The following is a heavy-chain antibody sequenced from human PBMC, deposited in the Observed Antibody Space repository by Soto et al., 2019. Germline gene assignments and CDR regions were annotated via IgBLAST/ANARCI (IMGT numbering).Heavy chain of an antibody. CDR3: ARDRFWDDY. J-gene: IGHJ4*02. V-gene: IGHV3-7*01. CDR2: INQDGSEK. CDR1: GVTFSNYW. Sequence: GGSLRLSCAASGVTFSNYWMSWVRQAPGKGLEWVANINQDGSEKYYVDSVKGRFTISRDNAKNSLYLQMNSLRAEDTALYYCARDRFWDDYWGQGTLVTVSS. D-gene: IGHD3-3*01.